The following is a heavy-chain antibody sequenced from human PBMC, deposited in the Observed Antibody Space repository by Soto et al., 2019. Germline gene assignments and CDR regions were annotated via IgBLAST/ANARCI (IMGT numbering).Heavy chain of an antibody. CDR1: GFTFSNAW. CDR3: TTDYLQAAYYDYIWGSYRSDY. D-gene: IGHD3-16*02. J-gene: IGHJ4*02. CDR2: IKSKTDGGTT. V-gene: IGHV3-15*01. Sequence: EVQLVESGGGLVKPGGSLRLSCAASGFTFSNAWMSWVRQAPGKGLEWVGRIKSKTDGGTTDYAAPVKGRFTISRDDSKNTLYLQMNSLKTEDTAVYYCTTDYLQAAYYDYIWGSYRSDYWGQGTLVTVSS.